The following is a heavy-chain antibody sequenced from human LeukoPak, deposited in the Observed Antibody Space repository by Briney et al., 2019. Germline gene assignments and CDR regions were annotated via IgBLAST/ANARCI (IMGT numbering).Heavy chain of an antibody. CDR1: GGSISSGDYY. D-gene: IGHD6-13*01. Sequence: SETLSLTCTVSGGSISSGDYYWSWIRQPPGKGLEWIGYIYYSGSTNYNPSLKSRVTISVDTSKNQFSLKLSSVTAADTAVYYCARRGQQLVKGGVYYYYGMDVWGQGTTVTVSS. CDR2: IYYSGST. CDR3: ARRGQQLVKGGVYYYYGMDV. V-gene: IGHV4-61*08. J-gene: IGHJ6*02.